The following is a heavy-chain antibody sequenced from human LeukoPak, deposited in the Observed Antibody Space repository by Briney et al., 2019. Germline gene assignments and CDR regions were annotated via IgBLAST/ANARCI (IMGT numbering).Heavy chain of an antibody. CDR2: IKEDGSKE. V-gene: IGHV3-7*04. CDR1: GFTFRSYW. J-gene: IGHJ5*02. CDR3: ARAYS. D-gene: IGHD2-21*01. Sequence: GGSLRLSCATSGFTFRSYWMTWVRQAPGRGLEWVANIKEDGSKENYEDSVKGRFTISRDNAKNSLYLQMSSLRAEDTAVYYCARAYSWGQGTRVTVSS.